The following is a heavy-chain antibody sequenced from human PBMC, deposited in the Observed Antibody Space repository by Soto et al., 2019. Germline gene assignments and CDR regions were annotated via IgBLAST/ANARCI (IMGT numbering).Heavy chain of an antibody. D-gene: IGHD5-18*01. J-gene: IGHJ6*02. CDR2: IRSKAYGGTT. CDR1: GFTFGDYA. V-gene: IGHV3-49*04. CDR3: TSRGYSYGLTYYYYYGMDV. Sequence: GGSLRLSCTASGFTFGDYAMSWVRQAPGKGLEWVGFIRSKAYGGTTEYAASVKGRFTISRDDSKSIAYLQMNSLKTEDTAVYYCTSRGYSYGLTYYYYYGMDVWGQGTTVTVSS.